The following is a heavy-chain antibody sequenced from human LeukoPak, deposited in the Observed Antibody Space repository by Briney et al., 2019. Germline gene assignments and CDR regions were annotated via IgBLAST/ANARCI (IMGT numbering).Heavy chain of an antibody. J-gene: IGHJ4*02. CDR1: APSITISSSY. D-gene: IGHD5-18*01. Sequence: PSQTLSLTCPVYAPSITISSSYCGWIRHPPGKGLEWIGRIYYSGSTYYNSSLKSRVTISVATAKNQFCLELSSVTTAHTARVCCARAPGTAIVTLWGQGTLVTVSS. V-gene: IGHV4-39*07. CDR2: IYYSGST. CDR3: ARAPGTAIVTL.